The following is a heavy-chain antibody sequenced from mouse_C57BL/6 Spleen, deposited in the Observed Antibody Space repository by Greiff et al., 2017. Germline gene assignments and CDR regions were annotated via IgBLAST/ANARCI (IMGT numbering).Heavy chain of an antibody. CDR1: GYTFTSYW. CDR3: ARSDYYGSSDFDY. V-gene: IGHV1-59*01. Sequence: QVQLQQPGAELVRPGTSVKLSCKASGYTFTSYWMHWVKQRPGQGLEWIGVIDPSDIYTNYNQKFKGKATLTVDTSSSTAYMQLSSLTSEDSAVYYCARSDYYGSSDFDYWGQGTTLTVSS. J-gene: IGHJ2*01. CDR2: IDPSDIYT. D-gene: IGHD1-1*01.